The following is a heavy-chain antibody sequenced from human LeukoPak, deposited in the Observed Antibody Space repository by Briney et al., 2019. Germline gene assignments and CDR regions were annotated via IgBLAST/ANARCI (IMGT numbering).Heavy chain of an antibody. V-gene: IGHV3-48*03. CDR3: ARDDGPGGFDP. Sequence: GGCLRLSFAASGFTSSYYEMNWVRQAPGKGLEWIAYISVSGSSIYYADSVTFRFTISRDNAEDSLYLQINSLRAEGTAVYYCARDDGPGGFDPWGQGTLVTVSS. CDR2: ISVSGSSI. CDR1: GFTSSYYE. D-gene: IGHD6-25*01. J-gene: IGHJ5*02.